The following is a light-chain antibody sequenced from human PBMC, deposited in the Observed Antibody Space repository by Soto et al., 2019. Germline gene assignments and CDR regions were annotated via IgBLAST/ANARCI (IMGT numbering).Light chain of an antibody. CDR1: KLGDKY. CDR2: QDS. J-gene: IGLJ1*01. V-gene: IGLV3-1*01. CDR3: QAWDSSSHNYV. Sequence: SYELTQPPSVSVSPGQTASITCSGAKLGDKYACWYQQKPGQSPVLVIYQDSKRPSGIPERFSGSNSGNTATLTISGTQAMDEADYYCQAWDSSSHNYVFGTGTKLTVL.